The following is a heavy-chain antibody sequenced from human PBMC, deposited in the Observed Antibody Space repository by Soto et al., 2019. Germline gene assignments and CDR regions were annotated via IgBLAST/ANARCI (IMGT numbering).Heavy chain of an antibody. D-gene: IGHD5-18*01. CDR3: ARVNTTLVDHFDC. J-gene: IGHJ4*02. CDR1: GFSVSATS. Sequence: GGSLRLSCVVSGFSVSATSIFWVRQATGKGLEWVSLMHRGGTTDNADSVKGRFTTSRDKSKNTLYLHMNGLRVEDTAVYYCARVNTTLVDHFDCWGQGTLVTVSS. CDR2: MHRGGTT. V-gene: IGHV3-53*01.